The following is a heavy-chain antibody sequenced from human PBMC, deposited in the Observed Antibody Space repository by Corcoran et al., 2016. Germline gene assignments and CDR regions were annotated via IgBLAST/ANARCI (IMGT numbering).Heavy chain of an antibody. CDR3: AKISNGIRLLWFGGAFDI. Sequence: QVQLVESGGGVVQPGRSLRLSCAASGFTFSSYGMHWVRQAPGKGLEWVAVISYDGSNKYYADSVKGRFTISRDNSKNTLYLQMNSLRAEDTAVYYCAKISNGIRLLWFGGAFDIWGQGTMVTVSS. CDR1: GFTFSSYG. V-gene: IGHV3-30*18. D-gene: IGHD3-10*01. J-gene: IGHJ3*02. CDR2: ISYDGSNK.